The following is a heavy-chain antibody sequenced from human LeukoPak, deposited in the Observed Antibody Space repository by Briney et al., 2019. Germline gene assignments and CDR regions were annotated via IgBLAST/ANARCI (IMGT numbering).Heavy chain of an antibody. CDR1: GYTFTGYY. J-gene: IGHJ3*02. CDR2: INPNSGGT. V-gene: IGHV1-2*02. D-gene: IGHD6-6*01. CDR3: AREGIAALRVYAFDI. Sequence: ASVKVSCKASGYTFTGYYMHWVRQAPGQGLEWMGWINPNSGGTNYAQKFQGRVTMTRDTSISTAYMELSRLRSDDTAVYYCAREGIAALRVYAFDIWGQGTMVTVSS.